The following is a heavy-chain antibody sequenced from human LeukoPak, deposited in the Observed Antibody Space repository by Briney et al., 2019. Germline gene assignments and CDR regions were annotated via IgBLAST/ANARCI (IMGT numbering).Heavy chain of an antibody. CDR1: GGSVSNYY. CDR3: ARDRAAGTEEGSFDP. J-gene: IGHJ5*02. CDR2: IYYTET. Sequence: PSETLSLTCTVSGGSVSNYYWSWIRQSPGKGLEWIGYIYYTETSYNPSLKSRVTISADTSKNQFSLKLSSVTAADTAVYYCARDRAAGTEEGSFDPWGQGTLVTVSS. D-gene: IGHD6-13*01. V-gene: IGHV4-59*02.